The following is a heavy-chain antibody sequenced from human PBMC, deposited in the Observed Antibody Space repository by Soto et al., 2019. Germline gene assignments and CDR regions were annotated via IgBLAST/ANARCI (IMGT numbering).Heavy chain of an antibody. Sequence: QVELVESGGGLVKPGGSLRLSCTASGFTFSDHCMSWIRQAPGKGLEWVSYISSTGGAIHYADSVKGRFTISRDNAKNSLYLQMNTLRAEDTAVYYCARREFSIDYYYYYMDVWGKGTTVTVSS. V-gene: IGHV3-11*01. CDR3: ARREFSIDYYYYYMDV. CDR2: ISSTGGAI. D-gene: IGHD2-2*01. CDR1: GFTFSDHC. J-gene: IGHJ6*03.